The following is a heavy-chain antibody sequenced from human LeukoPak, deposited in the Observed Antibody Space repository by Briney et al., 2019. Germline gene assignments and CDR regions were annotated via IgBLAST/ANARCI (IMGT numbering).Heavy chain of an antibody. CDR2: INPNSGGT. V-gene: IGHV1-2*02. D-gene: IGHD3-22*01. CDR1: GYTFTGYY. Sequence: ASVKVSCKASGYTFTGYYMHWVRQAPGQGLEWMGWINPNSGGTNYAQKFQGRVTMTRDTSISTAYMELSRLRSDDTAVYYCARTKGYYYDSSGYYPGYYFDYWGQGTLVTVSS. CDR3: ARTKGYYYDSSGYYPGYYFDY. J-gene: IGHJ4*02.